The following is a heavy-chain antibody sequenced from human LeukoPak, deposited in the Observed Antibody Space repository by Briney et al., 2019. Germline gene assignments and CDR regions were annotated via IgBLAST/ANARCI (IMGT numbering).Heavy chain of an antibody. Sequence: PSETLSLTCTVSGGSISSSSYYWGWIRQPPGKGLEWIGSIYYSGSTYYNPSLKSRVTISVDTSKNQFSLKLSSVTAADTAVYYCARGLGDVVVTALDAFDIWGQGTMVTVSS. J-gene: IGHJ3*02. CDR3: ARGLGDVVVTALDAFDI. CDR1: GGSISSSSYY. V-gene: IGHV4-39*07. CDR2: IYYSGST. D-gene: IGHD2-21*02.